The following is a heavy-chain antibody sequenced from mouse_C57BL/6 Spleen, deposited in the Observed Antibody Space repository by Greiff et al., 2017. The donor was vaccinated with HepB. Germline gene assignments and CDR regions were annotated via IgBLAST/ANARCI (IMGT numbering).Heavy chain of an antibody. CDR1: GYAFTNYL. J-gene: IGHJ3*01. CDR2: INPGSGGT. CDR3: ARGSGNYPTWFAY. Sequence: VQLQQSGAELVRPGTSVKVSCKASGYAFTNYLIEWVKQRPGQGLEWIGVINPGSGGTNYNEKFKGKATLTADKSSSTAYMQLSSLTSEDSAVYFCARGSGNYPTWFAYWGQGTLVTDSA. D-gene: IGHD2-1*01. V-gene: IGHV1-54*01.